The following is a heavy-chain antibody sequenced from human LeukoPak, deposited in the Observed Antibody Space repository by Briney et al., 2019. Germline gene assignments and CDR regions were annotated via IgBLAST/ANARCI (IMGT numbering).Heavy chain of an antibody. D-gene: IGHD6-13*01. V-gene: IGHV3-21*01. CDR1: GFTFSSYS. Sequence: GGSLRLSCAASGFTFSSYSMNWVRQAPGKGLEWVSSISSSSSYIYCADSVKGRFTISRDDAKNSLYLQMNSLRAEDTAVYYCARAQELADFDYWGQGTLVTVSS. CDR3: ARAQELADFDY. CDR2: ISSSSSYI. J-gene: IGHJ4*02.